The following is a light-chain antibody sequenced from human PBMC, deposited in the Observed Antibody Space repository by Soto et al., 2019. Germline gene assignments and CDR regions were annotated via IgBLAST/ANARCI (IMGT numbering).Light chain of an antibody. V-gene: IGKV3-20*01. J-gene: IGKJ5*01. CDR3: QQYGSSPIT. Sequence: EIALTQSPGTLSLSPGERATLSCRASQSVTSNYLAWYQQKPGQAPRLLLFGASIRDTGIPDRFTGSGSGTDFTLTISRLEPEDFAVYYCQQYGSSPITFGQGTRLEIK. CDR2: GAS. CDR1: QSVTSNY.